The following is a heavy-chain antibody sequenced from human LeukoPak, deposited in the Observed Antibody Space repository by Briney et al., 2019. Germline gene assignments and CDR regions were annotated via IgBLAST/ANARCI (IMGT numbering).Heavy chain of an antibody. Sequence: PSETLSLTCTVSGGSVSSGSYYWNWIRQPPGKGLERIGYIYYRESTNYSPSLKSRVTISVDTSKNQFSLNLISVTAADTAVYYCARDFRGSVDAFDIWGQGTMVAVSS. CDR3: ARDFRGSVDAFDI. J-gene: IGHJ3*02. CDR2: IYYREST. CDR1: GGSVSSGSYY. V-gene: IGHV4-61*01.